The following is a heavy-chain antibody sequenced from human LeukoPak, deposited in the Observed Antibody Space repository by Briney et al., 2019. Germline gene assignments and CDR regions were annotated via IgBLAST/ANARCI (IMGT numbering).Heavy chain of an antibody. J-gene: IGHJ4*02. CDR2: LNTYNGHT. D-gene: IGHD1-7*01. V-gene: IGHV1-18*01. CDR3: ARDPRITGTTAYYFDY. Sequence: GASVKLRCTCAAYSFSSNGFSMMRLPHAQGLELLGWLNTYNGHTNYTQTLQGRVTMTTDTSTSTAYMELRNLRPDDTAVYLCARDPRITGTTAYYFDYWGQGTLVSVSS. CDR1: AYSFSSNG.